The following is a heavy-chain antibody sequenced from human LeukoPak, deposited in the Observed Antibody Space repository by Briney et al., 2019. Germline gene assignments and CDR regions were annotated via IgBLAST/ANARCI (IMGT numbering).Heavy chain of an antibody. CDR3: ARADFWSGYYAYYFDY. CDR2: INTNTGNP. J-gene: IGHJ4*02. Sequence: GASVKVSCKASGYTFTNYAMNWVRQAPGQGLEWIGWINTNTGNPTYAQGFTGRFVFSLDTSVSTAYLQISSLKAEDTAVYYCARADFWSGYYAYYFDYWGQGTLVTVSS. V-gene: IGHV7-4-1*02. CDR1: GYTFTNYA. D-gene: IGHD3-3*01.